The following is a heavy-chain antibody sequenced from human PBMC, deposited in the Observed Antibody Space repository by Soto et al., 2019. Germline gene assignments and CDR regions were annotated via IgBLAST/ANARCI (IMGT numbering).Heavy chain of an antibody. J-gene: IGHJ4*02. V-gene: IGHV3-21*01. D-gene: IGHD3-22*01. CDR3: ARKDSSGSYFDY. CDR1: GFTFSSYS. CDR2: ISSSSSYI. Sequence: GGSLRLSCAASGFTFSSYSMNWVRQAPGKGLEWVSSISSSSSYIYYADSVKGRFTISRDNAKNSLYLQMNSLRAEDTAVYYCARKDSSGSYFDYWGQGTLVTVSS.